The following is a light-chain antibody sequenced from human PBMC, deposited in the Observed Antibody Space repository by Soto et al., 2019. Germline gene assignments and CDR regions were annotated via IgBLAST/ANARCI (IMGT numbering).Light chain of an antibody. CDR2: GAS. J-gene: IGKJ1*01. Sequence: EIVLTQSPGTLSLSPGERATLSCRASQSVNNNYLAWYQQRPGQAPRLLIYGASSRATGSPDRFSGSGSGTDFTLTISRLEPEDFAVYYCQQYGSSPLTVGRGTKVDIK. CDR1: QSVNNNY. V-gene: IGKV3-20*01. CDR3: QQYGSSPLT.